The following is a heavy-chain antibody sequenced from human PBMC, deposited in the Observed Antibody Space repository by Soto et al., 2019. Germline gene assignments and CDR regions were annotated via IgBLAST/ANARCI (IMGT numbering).Heavy chain of an antibody. V-gene: IGHV3-53*02. CDR2: IYSGGNT. D-gene: IGHD1-1*01. Sequence: EVQLVETGGGLIQPGGSLRLSCTASGFTVSSNYMTWVRQAPGKGLEWVSVIYSGGNTYYADSVKGRFTSSRDKSKNTLYLQMNSLRAEDTAVYYCAGATGRYWSQGTLVTVSS. J-gene: IGHJ4*02. CDR3: AGATGRY. CDR1: GFTVSSNY.